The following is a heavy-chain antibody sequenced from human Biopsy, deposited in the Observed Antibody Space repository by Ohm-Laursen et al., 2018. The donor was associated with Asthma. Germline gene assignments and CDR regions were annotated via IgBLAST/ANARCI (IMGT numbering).Heavy chain of an antibody. CDR3: ASDFPKDYVRYNFQF. V-gene: IGHV1-24*01. CDR1: GYSPTDLS. Sequence: GASVKVSCKISGYSPTDLSMHWVRQAPGQGPEWMGGHDHEEGGTVNARRFQGRVTMTEDTSTDTAYMELSSLSSDDTAVYYCASDFPKDYVRYNFQFWGQGTLVTVSS. J-gene: IGHJ4*02. D-gene: IGHD4-17*01. CDR2: HDHEEGGT.